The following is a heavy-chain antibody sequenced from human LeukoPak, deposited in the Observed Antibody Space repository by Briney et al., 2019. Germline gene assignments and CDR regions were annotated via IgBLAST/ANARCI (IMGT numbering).Heavy chain of an antibody. V-gene: IGHV4-61*09. CDR3: AREGVVSDAFDI. CDR1: GGSVRSGSHY. CDR2: IYTSGRT. Sequence: SETLSLTCTVSGGIVSGGSVRSGSHYWGWIRQPAGKGLEWIGHIYTSGRTSYNPSLKSRVTMSVDTSKKQFSLKLYSVTAADTAVYHCAREGVVSDAFDIWGQGTMVTVSS. J-gene: IGHJ3*02. D-gene: IGHD3-3*01.